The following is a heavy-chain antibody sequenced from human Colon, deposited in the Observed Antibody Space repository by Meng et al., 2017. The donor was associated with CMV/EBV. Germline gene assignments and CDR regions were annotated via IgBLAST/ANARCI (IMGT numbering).Heavy chain of an antibody. V-gene: IGHV3-20*04. Sequence: GESLKISCIGSGFNFDDYGMNWVRQVPGKGPEWVAGINWKGSSTTYADSVKGRFTISRDNAKNSLYLQMNSLRAEDTAVYFCARDRPRIVGATRFDYWGQGTLVTVSS. CDR1: GFNFDDYG. CDR3: ARDRPRIVGATRFDY. J-gene: IGHJ4*02. CDR2: INWKGSST. D-gene: IGHD1-26*01.